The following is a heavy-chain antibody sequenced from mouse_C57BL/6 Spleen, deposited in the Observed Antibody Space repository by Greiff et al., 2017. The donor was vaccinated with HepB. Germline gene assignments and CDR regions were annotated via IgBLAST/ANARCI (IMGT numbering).Heavy chain of an antibody. CDR2: ISSGGSYT. J-gene: IGHJ4*01. V-gene: IGHV5-6*02. CDR1: GFTFSSYG. Sequence: DVKLVESGGDLVKPGGSLKLSCAASGFTFSSYGMSWVRQTPDKRLEWVATISSGGSYTYYPDSVKGRFTISRDNAKNTLYLQMSSLKSEDTAMYYCARAMDYWGQGTSVTVSS. CDR3: ARAMDY.